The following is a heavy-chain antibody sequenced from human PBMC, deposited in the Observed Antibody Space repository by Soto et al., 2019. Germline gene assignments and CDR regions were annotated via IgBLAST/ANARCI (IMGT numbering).Heavy chain of an antibody. Sequence: QVQLQESGPGLVKPSQTLSLTCTVSGGSISSGGYYWSWIRQHPGKGLEWIGYIYYSGSTYYNPSLKSRVTISVDTSKNQCSLKLSSVTAADTAVYYCARDTRYYDFWSGPAGWFDPWGQGTLVTVSS. V-gene: IGHV4-31*03. D-gene: IGHD3-3*01. CDR3: ARDTRYYDFWSGPAGWFDP. CDR2: IYYSGST. J-gene: IGHJ5*02. CDR1: GGSISSGGYY.